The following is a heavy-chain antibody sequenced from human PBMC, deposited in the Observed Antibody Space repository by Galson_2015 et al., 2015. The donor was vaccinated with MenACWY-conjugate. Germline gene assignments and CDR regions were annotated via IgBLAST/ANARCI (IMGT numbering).Heavy chain of an antibody. CDR3: TRAPGVADDRYFDY. CDR2: IYHRGST. D-gene: IGHD6-19*01. CDR1: GVSISTNNW. J-gene: IGHJ4*02. V-gene: IGHV4-4*02. Sequence: SETLSLTCAVSGVSISTNNWWTWVRQSPGKGLEWIGEIYHRGSTNFHPSLKTRVTISVDKSNNQLSLRLNSVTAADTAVYYCTRAPGVADDRYFDYWGQGTPVTVSS.